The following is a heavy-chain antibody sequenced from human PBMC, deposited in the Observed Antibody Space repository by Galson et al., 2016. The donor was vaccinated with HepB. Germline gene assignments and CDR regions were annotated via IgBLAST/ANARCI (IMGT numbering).Heavy chain of an antibody. CDR3: ARRDIPMANDY. CDR1: GFSFSSYW. D-gene: IGHD5-18*01. Sequence: SLRLSCAASGFSFSSYWMHWVRQAPGKGLVWVSRINGDGSSTSYADYVKGRFTISRDNAKNTPYLQMNSLRAEDTAVYFCARRDIPMANDYWGQGVVVTVSS. V-gene: IGHV3-74*01. J-gene: IGHJ4*02. CDR2: INGDGSST.